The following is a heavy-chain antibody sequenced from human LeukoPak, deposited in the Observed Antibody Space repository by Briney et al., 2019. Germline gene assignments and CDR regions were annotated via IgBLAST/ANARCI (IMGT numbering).Heavy chain of an antibody. Sequence: GGSLRLSCAASGFTFSSYSVNWVRQAPGKGLEWVSSISSSSSYIYYADSVKGRFTISRDNAKNSLYLQMNSLRAEDTAVYYCARDRNIVPDYWGQGTLVTVSS. CDR2: ISSSSSYI. V-gene: IGHV3-21*01. D-gene: IGHD2/OR15-2a*01. CDR3: ARDRNIVPDY. CDR1: GFTFSSYS. J-gene: IGHJ4*02.